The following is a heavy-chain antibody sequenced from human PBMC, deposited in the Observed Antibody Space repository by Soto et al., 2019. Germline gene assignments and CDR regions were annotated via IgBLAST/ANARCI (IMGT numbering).Heavy chain of an antibody. CDR2: ISYDGSNK. Sequence: SLRLSCAASGFTFSSYAMHWVRQAPGKGLEWVAVISYDGSNKYYADSVKGRFTISRDNSKNTLYLQMNSLRAEDTAVYYCARDGAYYDSSGYYRPRLFDYWGQGTLVTVSS. D-gene: IGHD3-22*01. CDR1: GFTFSSYA. CDR3: ARDGAYYDSSGYYRPRLFDY. J-gene: IGHJ4*02. V-gene: IGHV3-30-3*01.